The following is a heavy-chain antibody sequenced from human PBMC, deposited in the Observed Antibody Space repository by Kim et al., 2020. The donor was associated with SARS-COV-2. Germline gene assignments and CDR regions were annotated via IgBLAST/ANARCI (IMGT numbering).Heavy chain of an antibody. CDR1: GYTFTSYA. CDR2: INAGNGNT. CDR3: ASPAVAGPTVRVLYYGMDV. D-gene: IGHD6-19*01. Sequence: ASVKVSCKASGYTFTSYAMHWVRQAPGQRLEWMGWINAGNGNTKYSQKFQGRVTITRDTSASTAYMELSSLRSEDTAVYYCASPAVAGPTVRVLYYGMDVWGQGTTVTVSS. V-gene: IGHV1-3*01. J-gene: IGHJ6*02.